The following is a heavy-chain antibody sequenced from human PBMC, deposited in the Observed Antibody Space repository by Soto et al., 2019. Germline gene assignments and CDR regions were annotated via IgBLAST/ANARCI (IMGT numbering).Heavy chain of an antibody. Sequence: QLQLQESGSGLVRPSQTLSLTCAVSGGSISSGGYSWNWIRQPPGKGLEWIGYIYHSGSTLYNPALKSRVHIPVDKAKNQFSLTLTSVTAADTAVYYCARDQLEGNWFDPWGQGTLVTVSS. CDR1: GGSISSGGYS. V-gene: IGHV4-30-2*01. CDR3: ARDQLEGNWFDP. CDR2: IYHSGST. D-gene: IGHD1-1*01. J-gene: IGHJ5*02.